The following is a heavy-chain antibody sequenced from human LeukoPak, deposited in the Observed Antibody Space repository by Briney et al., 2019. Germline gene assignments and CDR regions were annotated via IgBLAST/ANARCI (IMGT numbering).Heavy chain of an antibody. V-gene: IGHV2-70*04. CDR1: GFSLTTTGMR. CDR3: ARGSGYSRFDY. Sequence: SGPALMKPTQTLTLTCTFSGFSLTTTGMRVMWIRQPPGKALEWLARIDWDDDKFYSASLKTRLTISKDTYKNQVVLTMTNMDPVDTATYYCARGSGYSRFDYWGQGTLVTVSS. CDR2: IDWDDDK. J-gene: IGHJ4*02. D-gene: IGHD3-22*01.